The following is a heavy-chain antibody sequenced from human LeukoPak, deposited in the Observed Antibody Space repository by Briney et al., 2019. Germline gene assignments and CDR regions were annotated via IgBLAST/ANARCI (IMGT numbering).Heavy chain of an antibody. CDR3: ARETVVTQGSYYFDY. V-gene: IGHV1-2*02. D-gene: IGHD4-23*01. Sequence: GASVKVSCKASGYTFTGYRLHWVRQAPGQGLEWMGLVTPNTGGTFYAQKFQGRVTMTRDTSISTAYMELSRLRSDDTAVYYRARETVVTQGSYYFDYWGQGTLVTVSS. CDR2: VTPNTGGT. CDR1: GYTFTGYR. J-gene: IGHJ4*02.